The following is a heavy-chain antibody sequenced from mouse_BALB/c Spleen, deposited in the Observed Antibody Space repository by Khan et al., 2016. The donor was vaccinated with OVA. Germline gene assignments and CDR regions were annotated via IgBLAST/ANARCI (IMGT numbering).Heavy chain of an antibody. J-gene: IGHJ3*01. CDR3: ARGNYYGSTSWFAY. CDR2: IYPGSGNT. D-gene: IGHD1-1*01. CDR1: GYTFTDYY. V-gene: IGHV1-84*02. Sequence: QVQLKESGPELVKPGASVKISCKASGYTFTDYYINWVKQKPGQGLECIGWIYPGSGNTKYNEKFKDKATLTVDTSSSTAYMQLSSLTSEDTAVYFCARGNYYGSTSWFAYWGQGTLVTVSA.